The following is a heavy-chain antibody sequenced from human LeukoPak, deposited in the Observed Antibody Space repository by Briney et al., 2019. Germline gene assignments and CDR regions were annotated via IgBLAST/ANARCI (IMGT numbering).Heavy chain of an antibody. J-gene: IGHJ4*02. CDR2: INFSGGDST. D-gene: IGHD3-10*01. CDR3: AKTAEYYGSGNIDY. Sequence: QPGGSLRLSCAASGFTFSNYAISWVRQAPGKGLDWVSSINFSGGDSTYYADSVKGRFTNSRDNSKNTLYLQMNSLRAEDTAIYYCAKTAEYYGSGNIDYWGQGTLVTVSS. V-gene: IGHV3-23*01. CDR1: GFTFSNYA.